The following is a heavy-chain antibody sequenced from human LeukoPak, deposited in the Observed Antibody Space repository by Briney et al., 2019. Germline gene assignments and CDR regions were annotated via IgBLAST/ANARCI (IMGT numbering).Heavy chain of an antibody. J-gene: IGHJ4*02. CDR1: GFTFSSYG. D-gene: IGHD5-18*01. CDR2: ISYDGSNE. CDR3: ARGSGYSYGFPDY. Sequence: GGSLRLSCAASGFTFSSYGMHWVRQAPGKGLEWVAVISYDGSNEYYADSVKGRFTISRDNSKNTLYLQMNSLRAEDTAVYYCARGSGYSYGFPDYWGQGTLVTVSS. V-gene: IGHV3-30*03.